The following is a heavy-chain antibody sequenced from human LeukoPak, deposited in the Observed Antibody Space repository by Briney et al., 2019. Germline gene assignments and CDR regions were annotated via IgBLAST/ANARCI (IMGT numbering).Heavy chain of an antibody. D-gene: IGHD3-16*01. CDR2: ISGSGGST. J-gene: IGHJ4*02. Sequence: GGSLRLSCAASGFTFSSYVMSWVRQAPGKGLEWVSAISGSGGSTYYADSVKGRFTISRDNSKNTLYLQMNSLRAEDTAVYYCAKASGYDYVWGSRPYWGQGTLVTVSS. CDR3: AKASGYDYVWGSRPY. V-gene: IGHV3-23*01. CDR1: GFTFSSYV.